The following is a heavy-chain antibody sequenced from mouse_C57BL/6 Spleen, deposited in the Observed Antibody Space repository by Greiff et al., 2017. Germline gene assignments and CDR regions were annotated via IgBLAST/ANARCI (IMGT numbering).Heavy chain of an antibody. CDR3: ARDKGLGGFAY. V-gene: IGHV5-4*01. CDR1: GFTFSSYA. Sequence: EVKLVESGGGLVKPGGSLKLSCAASGFTFSSYAMSWVRQTPEKRLAWVATISDGGSYTYYPDNVKGRFTISRDNAKNNLYLQMSHLKSEDTAMYYCARDKGLGGFAYWGQGTLVTVSA. J-gene: IGHJ3*01. D-gene: IGHD3-3*01. CDR2: ISDGGSYT.